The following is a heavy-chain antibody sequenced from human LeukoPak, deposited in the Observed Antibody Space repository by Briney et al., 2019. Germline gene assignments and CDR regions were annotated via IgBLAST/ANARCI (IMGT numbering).Heavy chain of an antibody. Sequence: GGPLRLSCVASGFTFSNYAMSWVRLAPGRGLEWVSAISGSGLTTYYADSVKGRFTISRDNSKNTLYLQMNSLRAEDTAVYYCAKERREQSRDNYFDYSGQGTLVTVSS. V-gene: IGHV3-23*01. CDR2: ISGSGLTT. CDR3: AKERREQSRDNYFDY. CDR1: GFTFSNYA. J-gene: IGHJ4*02. D-gene: IGHD1-26*01.